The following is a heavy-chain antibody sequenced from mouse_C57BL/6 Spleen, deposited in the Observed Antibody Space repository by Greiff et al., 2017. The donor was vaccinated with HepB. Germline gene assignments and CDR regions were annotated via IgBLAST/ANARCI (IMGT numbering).Heavy chain of an antibody. CDR3: ARVTGTRYAMDY. Sequence: EVQLKESEGGLVQPGSSMKLSCTASGFTFSDYYMAWVRQVPEKGLEWVANINYDGSSTYYLDSLKSRFIISRDNAKNILYLQMSSLKSEDTATYYCARVTGTRYAMDYWGQGTSVTVSS. V-gene: IGHV5-16*01. D-gene: IGHD4-1*01. CDR2: INYDGSST. J-gene: IGHJ4*01. CDR1: GFTFSDYY.